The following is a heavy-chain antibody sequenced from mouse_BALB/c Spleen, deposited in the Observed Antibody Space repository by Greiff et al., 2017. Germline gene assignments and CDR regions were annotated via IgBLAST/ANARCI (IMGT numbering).Heavy chain of an antibody. J-gene: IGHJ1*01. CDR2: IFPGDGST. CDR1: GYTFTSYD. D-gene: IGHD2-3*01. V-gene: IGHV1-85*01. CDR3: ARGDDGFSYWYFDV. Sequence: VQLQQSGAELVKPGASVKLSCKASGYTFTSYDINWVRQRPEQGLEWIGWIFPGDGSTKYNEKFKGKATLTTDKSSSTAYMQLSRLTSEDSAVYFCARGDDGFSYWYFDVWGAGTTVTVSS.